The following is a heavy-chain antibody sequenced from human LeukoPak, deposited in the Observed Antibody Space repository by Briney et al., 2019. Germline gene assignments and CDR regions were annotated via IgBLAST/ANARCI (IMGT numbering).Heavy chain of an antibody. J-gene: IGHJ4*02. CDR2: INHSGST. CDR3: ARELPDCTYGVCYTSYFDY. Sequence: PSETLSLTCAVYGGSFSGYYWSWIRQPPGKGLEWIGEINHSGSTNYNPSLKSRVTISVDTSKNQFSLKLSSVTAADTAVYYCARELPDCTYGVCYTSYFDYWGQGTLVTVSS. D-gene: IGHD2-8*01. CDR1: GGSFSGYY. V-gene: IGHV4-34*01.